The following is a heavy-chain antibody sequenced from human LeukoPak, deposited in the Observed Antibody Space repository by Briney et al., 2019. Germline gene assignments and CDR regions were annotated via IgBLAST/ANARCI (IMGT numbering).Heavy chain of an antibody. D-gene: IGHD3-9*01. Sequence: GESLQISCKGSGYSFTSYWISWVRQLPGKGLEWMGRIDPSDSYTNYSPSFQGHVTISADKSISTAYLQWSSLKASDTAMYYCARERYFDWLLSFDYWGQGTLVTVSS. V-gene: IGHV5-10-1*01. CDR2: IDPSDSYT. CDR3: ARERYFDWLLSFDY. CDR1: GYSFTSYW. J-gene: IGHJ4*02.